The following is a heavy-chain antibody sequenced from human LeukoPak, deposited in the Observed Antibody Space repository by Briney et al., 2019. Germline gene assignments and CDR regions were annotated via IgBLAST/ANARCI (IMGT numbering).Heavy chain of an antibody. V-gene: IGHV4-59*01. J-gene: IGHJ6*03. D-gene: IGHD2-2*01. CDR1: GGSISSYY. CDR3: ARTTEGHCSIASCFGFSYSYYMDV. Sequence: SGTLSLTCTVSGGSISSYYWSSIRQPPGKGLEGIGYIYYRGSTNYNPSPKSRVTISVDTSKNQFSLKLSSVIAADTAVYYCARTTEGHCSIASCFGFSYSYYMDVRGKGPTVTISS. CDR2: IYYRGST.